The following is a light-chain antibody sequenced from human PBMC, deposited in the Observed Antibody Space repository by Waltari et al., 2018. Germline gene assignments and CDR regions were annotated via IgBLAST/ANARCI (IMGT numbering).Light chain of an antibody. CDR2: DAS. J-gene: IGKJ5*01. Sequence: EIVLTQSPATLSLSPGERATLPCRASQSVSSPLAWYQQKPGQAPRLLIYDASNRATGIPARFSGSGSGTDFTLTISSLEPEDFAVYYCQQRSNWPPITFGQGTRLEIK. CDR3: QQRSNWPPIT. V-gene: IGKV3-11*01. CDR1: QSVSSP.